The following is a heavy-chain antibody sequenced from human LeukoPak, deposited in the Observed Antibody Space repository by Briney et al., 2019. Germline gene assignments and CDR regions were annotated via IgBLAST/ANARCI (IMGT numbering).Heavy chain of an antibody. CDR2: ISYDGSNK. CDR1: GFSFTFYS. CDR3: ARGQRAHVEWSSYMDV. V-gene: IGHV3-30*03. Sequence: GGSLRLSCAASGFSFTFYSMNWVRQAPGKGLEWVAVISYDGSNKYFADSVKGRFTLSRDNSKNTLYLQMNNLRAEDTAVYYCARGQRAHVEWSSYMDVWGKGTTVTVSS. J-gene: IGHJ6*03. D-gene: IGHD3-3*01.